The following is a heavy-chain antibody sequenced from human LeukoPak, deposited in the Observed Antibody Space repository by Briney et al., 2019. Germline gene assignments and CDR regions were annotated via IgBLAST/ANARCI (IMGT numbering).Heavy chain of an antibody. CDR1: GGTFSSYA. CDR2: IIPIFGTA. V-gene: IGHV1-69*05. CDR3: ARLFPNLDAFDI. J-gene: IGHJ3*02. Sequence: SSVKASCKASGGTFSSYAISWVRQAPGQGLEWMGRIIPIFGTANYAQKFQGRVTITTDESTSTAYMELSSLRSEDTAVYYCARLFPNLDAFDIWGQGTMVTVSS. D-gene: IGHD2/OR15-2a*01.